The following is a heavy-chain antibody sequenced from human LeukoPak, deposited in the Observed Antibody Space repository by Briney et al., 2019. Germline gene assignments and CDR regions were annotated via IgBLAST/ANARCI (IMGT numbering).Heavy chain of an antibody. CDR3: ARVPVMTDYFDY. J-gene: IGHJ4*02. D-gene: IGHD2-8*01. Sequence: SVKVSCKASGGTFSSYAISWVRQAPGQGPEWMGGIIPIFGTANYAQKFQGRVTITADESTSTAYMELSSLRSEDTAVYYCARVPVMTDYFDYWGQGTLVTVSS. V-gene: IGHV1-69*13. CDR2: IIPIFGTA. CDR1: GGTFSSYA.